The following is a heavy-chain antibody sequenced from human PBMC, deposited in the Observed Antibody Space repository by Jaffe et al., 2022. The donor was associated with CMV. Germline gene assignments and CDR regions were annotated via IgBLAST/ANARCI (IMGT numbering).Heavy chain of an antibody. D-gene: IGHD3-3*01. CDR3: ARGGYYDLAIAFDI. CDR2: INHSGST. Sequence: QVQLQQWGAGLLKPSETLSLTCAVYGGSFSGYYWSWIRQPPGKGLEWIGEINHSGSTNYNPSLKSRVTISVDTSKNQFSLKLSSVTAADTAVYYCARGGYYDLAIAFDIWGQGTMVTVSS. V-gene: IGHV4-34*01. CDR1: GGSFSGYY. J-gene: IGHJ3*02.